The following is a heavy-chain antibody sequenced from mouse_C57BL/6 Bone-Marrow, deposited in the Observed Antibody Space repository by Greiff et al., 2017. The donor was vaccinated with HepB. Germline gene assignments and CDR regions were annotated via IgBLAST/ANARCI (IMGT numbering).Heavy chain of an antibody. Sequence: EVQLVESGGGLVKPGGSLKLSCAASGFTFSSYAMSWVRQTPEKRLEWVATISDGGSYTYYPDNVKGRFTISRDNAKNNLYLQMSHLKSEDTAMYDCARDPRLYDYGSSGFAYWGQGTLVTVSA. J-gene: IGHJ3*01. D-gene: IGHD1-1*01. CDR1: GFTFSSYA. CDR2: ISDGGSYT. CDR3: ARDPRLYDYGSSGFAY. V-gene: IGHV5-4*01.